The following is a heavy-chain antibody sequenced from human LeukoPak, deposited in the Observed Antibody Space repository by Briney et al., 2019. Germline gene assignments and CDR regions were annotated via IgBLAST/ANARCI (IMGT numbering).Heavy chain of an antibody. CDR2: IYYSGST. D-gene: IGHD3-10*01. CDR3: ARPGKPGYYYYYMDV. Sequence: SETLSLTCTVSGGSISSYYWSWIRQPPGKGLEWIGYIYYSGSTNYNPSLKSRVTISVDTSKNQFSLKLSSVTAADTAVYYCARPGKPGYYYYYMDVWGKGTTVTVSS. J-gene: IGHJ6*03. CDR1: GGSISSYY. V-gene: IGHV4-59*01.